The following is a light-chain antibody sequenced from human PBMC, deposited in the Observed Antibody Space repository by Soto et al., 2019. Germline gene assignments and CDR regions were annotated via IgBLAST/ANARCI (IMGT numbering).Light chain of an antibody. V-gene: IGKV3-20*01. CDR1: QYVRSNY. CDR2: ITS. CDR3: QQYGDSPWT. J-gene: IGKJ1*01. Sequence: EIVLTQSPGTLSLSPGERATLSCRASQYVRSNYVAWYQQKPGQTPRLLIYITSSRVPGIPERFSGSGSGTDFTLTIRRLEPEDFAVYFCQQYGDSPWTFGQGTKVEMK.